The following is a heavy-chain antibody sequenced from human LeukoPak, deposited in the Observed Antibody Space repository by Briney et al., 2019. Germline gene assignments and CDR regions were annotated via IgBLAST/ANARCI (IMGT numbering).Heavy chain of an antibody. Sequence: GGSLRLSCAASGFTFSSYSMNWVRQAPGKGLEWVSSISSSSYIYYADSVKGRFTISRDNAKNSLYLQMNSLRAEDTAVYYCATGYSSGWYLDYWGQGTLVTVSS. CDR1: GFTFSSYS. CDR2: ISSSSYI. J-gene: IGHJ4*02. V-gene: IGHV3-21*01. CDR3: ATGYSSGWYLDY. D-gene: IGHD6-19*01.